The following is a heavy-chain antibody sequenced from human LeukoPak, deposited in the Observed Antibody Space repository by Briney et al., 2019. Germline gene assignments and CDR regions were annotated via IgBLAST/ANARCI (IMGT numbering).Heavy chain of an antibody. CDR3: ATGSTKPRLDY. V-gene: IGHV3-30*14. D-gene: IGHD2-8*01. CDR2: ISYDGSNK. J-gene: IGHJ4*02. CDR1: GFTFSSYA. Sequence: GGSLRLSCAASGFTFSSYAVHWVRQAPGKGLEWVAVISYDGSNKYYADSVKGRFTISRDNSKNTLYLQMNSLRVEDTAVYYCATGSTKPRLDYWGQGTLVTVSS.